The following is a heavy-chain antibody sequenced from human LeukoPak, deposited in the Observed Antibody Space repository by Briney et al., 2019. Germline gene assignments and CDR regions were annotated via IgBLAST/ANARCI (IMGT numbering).Heavy chain of an antibody. D-gene: IGHD7-27*01. CDR2: IYHSGST. CDR1: GGSISSGGYY. CDR3: ARSWVRGDPLLYGMDV. Sequence: SETLSLTCTVSGGSISSGGYYWSWIRQPPGKGLEWIGYIYHSGSTYYNPSLKSRVTISVDKSENQFSLKLSSVTAADTAVYYCARSWVRGDPLLYGMDVWGQGTTVTVSS. V-gene: IGHV4-30-2*01. J-gene: IGHJ6*02.